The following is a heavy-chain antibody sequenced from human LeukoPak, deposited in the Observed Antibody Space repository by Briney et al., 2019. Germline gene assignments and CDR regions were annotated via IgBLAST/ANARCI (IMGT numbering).Heavy chain of an antibody. D-gene: IGHD3-16*02. CDR2: IYYSGST. CDR1: GGSISSGSYY. CDR3: ARHQTYDYVWGSYRYTAFDY. Sequence: PSETLSLTCTVSGGSISSGSYYWGWIRQPPGKGLEWIGSIYYSGSTYYNPSLKSRVTISVDTSKNQFSLKLSSVTAADTAVYYCARHQTYDYVWGSYRYTAFDYWGQGTLVTVSS. J-gene: IGHJ4*02. V-gene: IGHV4-39*01.